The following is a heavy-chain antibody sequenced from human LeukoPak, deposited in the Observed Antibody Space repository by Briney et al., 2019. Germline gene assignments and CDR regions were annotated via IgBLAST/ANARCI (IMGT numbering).Heavy chain of an antibody. CDR3: ARVADGIGAVQHNWFDP. V-gene: IGHV1-18*01. J-gene: IGHJ5*02. CDR2: ISTYNGNT. Sequence: ASVKVSCKASGYTFTSYGISWVRQAPGQGLEWMGWISTYNGNTNYAQKLQGRVTMTTDTSTSTAYMELRSLRSDDTAVYYCARVADGIGAVQHNWFDPWGQGTLVTVSS. CDR1: GYTFTSYG. D-gene: IGHD6-13*01.